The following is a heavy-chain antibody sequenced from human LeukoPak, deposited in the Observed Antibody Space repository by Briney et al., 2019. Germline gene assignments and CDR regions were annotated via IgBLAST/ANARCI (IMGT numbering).Heavy chain of an antibody. CDR2: IYTSGST. J-gene: IGHJ6*03. CDR3: HSASYYYYYMDV. CDR1: GGSISSGSYY. D-gene: IGHD2-21*01. Sequence: SETLSLTCTVSGGSISSGSYYWSWIRQPAGKGLEWIGRIYTSGSTNYNPSLKSRVTISVDTSKNQFSLKLSSVTAADTAVYYCHSASYYYYYMDVWGKGTTVTISS. V-gene: IGHV4-61*02.